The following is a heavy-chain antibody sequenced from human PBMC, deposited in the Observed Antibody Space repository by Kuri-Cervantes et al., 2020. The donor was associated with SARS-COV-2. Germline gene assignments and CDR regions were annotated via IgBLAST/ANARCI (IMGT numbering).Heavy chain of an antibody. V-gene: IGHV4-39*07. D-gene: IGHD2-21*02. Sequence: ESLKISCAASGFTFSSYSMNWVRQAPGKGLEWSGSIYYSGRTYYNTSLQSRVTISVDTSKIQFSLKLSYVTAADTAVYYCPRWGLGIVVVTANWFDPWGQGTLVVASS. CDR2: IYYSGRT. CDR1: GFTFSSYS. CDR3: PRWGLGIVVVTANWFDP. J-gene: IGHJ5*02.